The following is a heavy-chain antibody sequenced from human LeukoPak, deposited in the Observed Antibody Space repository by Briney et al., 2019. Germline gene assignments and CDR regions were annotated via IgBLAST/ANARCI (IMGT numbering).Heavy chain of an antibody. V-gene: IGHV3-43*01. CDR1: GFTFDDYT. CDR2: ISWDGGST. J-gene: IGHJ4*02. CDR3: AKDKARHTSEDCFDY. D-gene: IGHD5-18*01. Sequence: GGSLRLSCAASGFTFDDYTMHWVRQAPGKGLEWVSLISWDGGSTYYADSVKGRFTISRDNSENSLYLQMNSLRTEDTALYYCAKDKARHTSEDCFDYWGQGTLVTVSS.